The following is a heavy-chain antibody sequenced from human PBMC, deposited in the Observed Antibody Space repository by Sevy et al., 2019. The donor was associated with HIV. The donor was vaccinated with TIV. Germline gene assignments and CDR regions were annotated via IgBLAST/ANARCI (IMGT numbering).Heavy chain of an antibody. CDR3: AKDIAVAGRGGERNWFHP. J-gene: IGHJ5*02. D-gene: IGHD6-19*01. V-gene: IGHV3-23*01. CDR2: ISGSGGST. Sequence: GGSLRLSCAASGFTFSSYAMSWVRQAPGKGLEWVSAISGSGGSTYYADSVKGRFTISRDNSKNTLYLQMNSLRAEETAVYSCAKDIAVAGRGGERNWFHPWGQGTLVTVSS. CDR1: GFTFSSYA.